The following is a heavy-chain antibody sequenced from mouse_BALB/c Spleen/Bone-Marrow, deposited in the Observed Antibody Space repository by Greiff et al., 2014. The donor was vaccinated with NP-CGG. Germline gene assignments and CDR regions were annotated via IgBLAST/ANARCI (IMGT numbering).Heavy chain of an antibody. D-gene: IGHD1-1*01. CDR3: ARWYYGSGFAY. J-gene: IGHJ3*01. V-gene: IGHV5-6-5*01. CDR1: GFTFSSYA. Sequence: EVQGVESGGGLVKPGGSLKLSCAASGFTFSSYAMSWVRQTPEKRLEWVVSISSGGSTYYPDSVKGRFTTSRDNARNILYLQMSSLRSEDTAMYYCARWYYGSGFAYWGQGTLVTVSA. CDR2: ISSGGST.